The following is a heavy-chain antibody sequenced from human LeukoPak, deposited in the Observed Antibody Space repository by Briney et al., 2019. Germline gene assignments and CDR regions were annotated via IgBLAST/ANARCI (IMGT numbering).Heavy chain of an antibody. Sequence: PGGSLRLSCTVSGFTVSTNSMTWVRQAPGKGLEWLSLIYNGGTTYYADSVEGRFSISRDNSKNILYLQMNSLGAEDTAVYYCARRGYGDYAPFDYWGQGALVTVSS. V-gene: IGHV3-66*04. CDR1: GFTVSTNS. CDR2: IYNGGTT. CDR3: ARRGYGDYAPFDY. D-gene: IGHD4-17*01. J-gene: IGHJ4*02.